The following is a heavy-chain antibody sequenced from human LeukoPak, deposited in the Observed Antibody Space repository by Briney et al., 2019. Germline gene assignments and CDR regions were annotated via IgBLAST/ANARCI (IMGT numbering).Heavy chain of an antibody. Sequence: PSETLSLTCTVSGGSISSYYWSWIRQPPGKGLEWIGYIYYSGSSNYNPSLKSRVTISVDTSKNQFSLKLSSVTAADTAVYYCAREDLVGGNRFDYWGQGTLVTVSS. J-gene: IGHJ4*02. CDR3: AREDLVGGNRFDY. V-gene: IGHV4-59*01. D-gene: IGHD4-23*01. CDR2: IYYSGSS. CDR1: GGSISSYY.